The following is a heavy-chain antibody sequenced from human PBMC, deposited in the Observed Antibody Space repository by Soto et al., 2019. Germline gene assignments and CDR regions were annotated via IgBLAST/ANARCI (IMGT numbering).Heavy chain of an antibody. CDR2: IKQDGSEK. J-gene: IGHJ4*02. V-gene: IGHV3-7*01. Sequence: GSLRLSCAASGFTFISYWIIFVRHAAFKGLEWVANIKQDGSEKYYVDSVKGRFTISRDNAKNSLYLQMNSLRAEDTAVYYCARVGYYDSSGYWPFDYWGQGTLVTVSS. CDR1: GFTFISYW. D-gene: IGHD3-22*01. CDR3: ARVGYYDSSGYWPFDY.